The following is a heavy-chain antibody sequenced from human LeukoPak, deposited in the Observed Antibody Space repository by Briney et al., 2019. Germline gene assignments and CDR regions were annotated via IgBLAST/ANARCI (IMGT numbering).Heavy chain of an antibody. V-gene: IGHV3-74*01. J-gene: IGHJ4*02. Sequence: GGSLRLSCAASGFTFSSYAMSWVRQAPGKGLVWVSRINSDGSSTSYADSVKGRFTISRDNAKNTLYLQMNSLRAEDTAVYYCARGNFYIAAFDYWGQGTLVTVSS. CDR3: ARGNFYIAAFDY. CDR2: INSDGSST. D-gene: IGHD5-12*01. CDR1: GFTFSSYA.